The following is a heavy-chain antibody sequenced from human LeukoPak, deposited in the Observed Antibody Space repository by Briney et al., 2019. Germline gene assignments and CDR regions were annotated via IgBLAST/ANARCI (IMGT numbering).Heavy chain of an antibody. CDR2: ISSSSSYI. J-gene: IGHJ3*02. CDR3: ARDTYCSSTCCYHAGWAFDI. V-gene: IGHV3-21*01. D-gene: IGHD2-2*01. CDR1: GFTFSSYS. Sequence: PGGSLRLSCAASGFTFSSYSMNWVRLAPGKGLEWVSSISSSSSYIYYADSVKGRFTISRDNAKNSLYLQMNSLRAEDTAVYYCARDTYCSSTCCYHAGWAFDIWGQGTMVTVSS.